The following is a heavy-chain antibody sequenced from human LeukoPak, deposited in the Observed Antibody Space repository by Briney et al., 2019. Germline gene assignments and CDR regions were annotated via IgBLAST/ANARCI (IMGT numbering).Heavy chain of an antibody. CDR1: GFTFNSYA. Sequence: GGTLRLSCAASGFTFNSYAMSWVRQAPGKGLEWVSAISGSGGSTYYADSVKGRFTISRDTSKYTLYLHMNSLRAEDTAVYYRARDGDSGSYRWEAFDIWGQETMVTVSS. V-gene: IGHV3-23*01. CDR2: ISGSGGST. D-gene: IGHD1-26*01. CDR3: ARDGDSGSYRWEAFDI. J-gene: IGHJ3*02.